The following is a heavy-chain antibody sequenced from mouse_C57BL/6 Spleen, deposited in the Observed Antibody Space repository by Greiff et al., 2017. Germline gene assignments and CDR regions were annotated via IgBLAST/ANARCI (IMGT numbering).Heavy chain of an antibody. V-gene: IGHV1-69*01. CDR2: IDPSDSYT. CDR3: ARSTVDWYFDV. CDR1: GYTFTSYW. D-gene: IGHD1-1*01. J-gene: IGHJ1*03. Sequence: VQLQQPGAELVMPGASVKLSCKASGYTFTSYWMHWVKQRPGQGLEWIGEIDPSDSYTNYNQKFKGKSTLTVDKSSSTAYMQLSSLTSEDSAVXYCARSTVDWYFDVWGTGTTVTVSS.